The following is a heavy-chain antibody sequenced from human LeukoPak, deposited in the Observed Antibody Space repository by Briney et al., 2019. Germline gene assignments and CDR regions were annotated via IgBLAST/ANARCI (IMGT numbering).Heavy chain of an antibody. CDR3: ARGGFRAGTYYYGSGRYMDV. J-gene: IGHJ6*03. CDR2: IYTTGTT. D-gene: IGHD3-10*01. CDR1: GGSFSSYY. V-gene: IGHV4-4*07. Sequence: PSETLSLTCTVSGGSFSSYYWSWIRQPAGKGLEWIGHIYTTGTTNYNPSLKSRVTISVDTSKNQFSLKLSSVTAADTAVYYCARGGFRAGTYYYGSGRYMDVWGKGTTVTVSS.